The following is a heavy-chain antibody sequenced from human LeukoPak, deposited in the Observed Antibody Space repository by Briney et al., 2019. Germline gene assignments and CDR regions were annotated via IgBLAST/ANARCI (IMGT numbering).Heavy chain of an antibody. CDR1: GGSVSSYY. Sequence: TSETLSLTCTVSGGSVSSYYWSWIRQPPGKGLEWIGCIHYSGSTDFNPSLKSRATISVDTSKNQFSLKLYSVTAADTAVYYCASGSYYFDYWGQGTLVTVSS. CDR2: IHYSGST. J-gene: IGHJ4*02. V-gene: IGHV4-59*08. CDR3: ASGSYYFDY. D-gene: IGHD1-26*01.